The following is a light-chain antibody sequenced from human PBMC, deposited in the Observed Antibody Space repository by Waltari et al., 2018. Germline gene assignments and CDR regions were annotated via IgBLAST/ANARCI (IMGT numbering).Light chain of an antibody. CDR2: AAS. Sequence: DIQMTQSPSSLSAFVGDRVTFTCRAIQGINNYLAWYHQKPGKAPKFLISAASTLQSGVPSRFSGSGSGTYFTLTISSLQPEDVATYYCQKYNSAPLTFGGGTKVEIK. J-gene: IGKJ4*01. CDR3: QKYNSAPLT. V-gene: IGKV1-27*01. CDR1: QGINNY.